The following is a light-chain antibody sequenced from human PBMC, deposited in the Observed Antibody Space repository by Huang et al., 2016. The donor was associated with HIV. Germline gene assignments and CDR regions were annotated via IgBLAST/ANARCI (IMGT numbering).Light chain of an antibody. CDR1: QTVSSN. J-gene: IGKJ2*01. V-gene: IGKV3-15*01. CDR3: QHYRVWPPVYT. CDR2: AAS. Sequence: EIVMTQSPATLSVSPGERATPSCRASQTVSSNLAWYQQKPGQAPRRLIYAASTRATDIPARFSGSGSGTEFTLTISSLQSEDFAVYYCQHYRVWPPVYTFGQGTKLEIK.